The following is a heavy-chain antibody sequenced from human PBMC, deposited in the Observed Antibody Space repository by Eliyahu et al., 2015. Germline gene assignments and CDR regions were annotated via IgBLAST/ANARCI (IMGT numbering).Heavy chain of an antibody. CDR2: INPVTGVT. CDR3: ARDLDPNAFDV. V-gene: IGHV1-2*02. Sequence: QVQLVQSGAAVKKPGASVEXSCKAXGXTFTGSYXHWVRQAPGQGLEWMGWINPVTGVTDYGQKFQGRVTMTRDTSIRTAYMKLSGLTSDDTAVYYCARDLDPNAFDVWGQGTIVTVSS. CDR1: GXTFTGSY. D-gene: IGHD3/OR15-3a*01. J-gene: IGHJ3*01.